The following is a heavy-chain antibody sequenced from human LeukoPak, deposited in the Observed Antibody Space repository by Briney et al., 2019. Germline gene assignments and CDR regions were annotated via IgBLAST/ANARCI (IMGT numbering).Heavy chain of an antibody. Sequence: GGSLRLSCAASGFTFDDYAMHWVRQAPGKGLEWVSLIGGDGGSTYYADSVKGRFTISRDNSKNSLFLQMKSLRTDDTALYYCVKEPHYYDRSGYFWVQGTLVTVSS. V-gene: IGHV3-43*02. J-gene: IGHJ4*02. D-gene: IGHD3-22*01. CDR3: VKEPHYYDRSGYF. CDR2: IGGDGGST. CDR1: GFTFDDYA.